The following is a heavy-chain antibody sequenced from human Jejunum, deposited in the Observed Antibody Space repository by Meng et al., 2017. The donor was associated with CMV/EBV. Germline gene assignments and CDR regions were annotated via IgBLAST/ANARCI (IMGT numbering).Heavy chain of an antibody. Sequence: GGSGFTFSNYPMHWVRQAPGKGLEWVAYISYNGGRTYGADSVKGRFTISRDNSKNTVYLQMNSLRADDTAVYYCAREGTSSFSLDSWGQGTLVTSPQ. V-gene: IGHV3-30*14. CDR2: ISYNGGRT. CDR3: AREGTSSFSLDS. D-gene: IGHD3-10*01. J-gene: IGHJ4*02. CDR1: GFTFSNYP.